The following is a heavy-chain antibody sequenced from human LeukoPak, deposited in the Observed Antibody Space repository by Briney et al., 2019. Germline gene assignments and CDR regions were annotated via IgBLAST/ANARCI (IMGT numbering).Heavy chain of an antibody. V-gene: IGHV4-59*01. CDR1: GDSMSTYY. CDR3: ARDRGSSGFDAFDI. D-gene: IGHD3-22*01. CDR2: IYNSGST. Sequence: PSETLSLTCTVSGDSMSTYYWTWIRQPPGKGLEWIGYIYNSGSTNYNPSLKSRVTISVDTSKNQFSLKLTSVTAADTAVYYCARDRGSSGFDAFDIWGQGTMVTVSS. J-gene: IGHJ3*02.